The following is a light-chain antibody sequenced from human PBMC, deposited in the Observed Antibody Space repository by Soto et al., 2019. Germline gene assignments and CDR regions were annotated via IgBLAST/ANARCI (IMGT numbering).Light chain of an antibody. CDR2: ETS. Sequence: EIVVTQSPATLSLSAGERVTLSCRSSQSVDTMVAWYQQQVGRTPRLLIYETSSRATGVPARFSGSGSGTDFTLTIRRLEPEDFAIYFCQVRSDWPPFKYTFGQGTKLEVK. V-gene: IGKV3-11*01. J-gene: IGKJ2*01. CDR3: QVRSDWPPFKYT. CDR1: QSVDTM.